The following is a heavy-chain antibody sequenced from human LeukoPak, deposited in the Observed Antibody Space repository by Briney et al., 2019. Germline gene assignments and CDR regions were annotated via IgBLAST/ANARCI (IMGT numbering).Heavy chain of an antibody. CDR2: IYYSGST. D-gene: IGHD1-26*01. Sequence: PSETLSLTCTVSGGSISSSSYYWGWIRQPPGKGLEWIGSIYYSGSTYYNPSLKSRVTISVDTSKNQFSLKLSPVTAADTAVYYCAGDVVGATVRNFDYWGQGTLVTVSS. J-gene: IGHJ4*02. CDR3: AGDVVGATVRNFDY. V-gene: IGHV4-39*07. CDR1: GGSISSSSYY.